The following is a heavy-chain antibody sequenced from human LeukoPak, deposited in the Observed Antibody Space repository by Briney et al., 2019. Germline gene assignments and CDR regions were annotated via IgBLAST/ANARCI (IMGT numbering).Heavy chain of an antibody. J-gene: IGHJ6*04. CDR2: ISAYNGNT. D-gene: IGHD4-11*01. CDR1: GYTFTSYG. V-gene: IGHV1-18*04. CDR3: ARDHYTNYYYYGMDV. Sequence: ASVKVSCKASGYTFTSYGVRWVGQAPGQGLGGMGWISAYNGNTNYAQKLQGRVTMTTDTSTSTAYVELRSLRSDDTAVYYCARDHYTNYYYYGMDVWGKGTTVTVSS.